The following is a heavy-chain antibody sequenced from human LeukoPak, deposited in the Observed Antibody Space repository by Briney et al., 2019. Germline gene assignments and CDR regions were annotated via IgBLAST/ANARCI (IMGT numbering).Heavy chain of an antibody. V-gene: IGHV3-21*01. J-gene: IGHJ4*02. D-gene: IGHD3-10*01. CDR2: ISSSSSYI. Sequence: GGSLRLACAASGFTFSSYSMYWVRQAPGKGLEWVSSISSSSSYIYYADSVKGRFTISRDNAKNSLYLQMNSLRAEDTAVYYCARGEYGSGSYHIDYWGQGTLVTVSS. CDR1: GFTFSSYS. CDR3: ARGEYGSGSYHIDY.